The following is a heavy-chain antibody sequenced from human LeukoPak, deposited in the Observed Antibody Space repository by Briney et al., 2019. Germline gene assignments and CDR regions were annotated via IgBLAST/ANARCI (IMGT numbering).Heavy chain of an antibody. V-gene: IGHV3-23*01. Sequence: GGSLRLSCAASGFTFSSYAMSWVRQAPGKGLEWVSAISGSGGSTYYADSVKGRFTISRDNSKNTLYLQMNSLRAEDTAVYYCAKIGRGPSITMVRGVYNFDYWGQGTLVTVSS. J-gene: IGHJ4*02. D-gene: IGHD3-10*01. CDR2: ISGSGGST. CDR3: AKIGRGPSITMVRGVYNFDY. CDR1: GFTFSSYA.